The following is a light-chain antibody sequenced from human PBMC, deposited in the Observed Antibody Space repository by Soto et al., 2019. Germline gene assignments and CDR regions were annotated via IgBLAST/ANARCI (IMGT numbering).Light chain of an antibody. J-gene: IGLJ1*01. V-gene: IGLV2-14*01. CDR2: EVT. CDR1: SSDVGGYNY. Sequence: QSALTQPASVSGSPGQSITISCTGTSSDVGGYNYVSWYQHYPGKAPKLMIYEVTNRPSGVSNRFSGSKSGNTASLTISGLQAEDEADYYCSSYTSSGTLVFGTGTKATVL. CDR3: SSYTSSGTLV.